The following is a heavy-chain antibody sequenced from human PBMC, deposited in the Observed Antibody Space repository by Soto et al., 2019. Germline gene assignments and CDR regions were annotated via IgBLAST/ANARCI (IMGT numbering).Heavy chain of an antibody. V-gene: IGHV3-49*03. Sequence: GGSLRLSCTASGFTFGDYAMSWFRQAPGKGLEWVGFIRSKAYGGTTEYAASVKGRFTISRDDSKSIAYLQMNSLKTEDTAVYYCTRAVIWYCSGGSCYSDAFDIWGQGTMVTVSS. J-gene: IGHJ3*02. CDR2: IRSKAYGGTT. D-gene: IGHD2-15*01. CDR3: TRAVIWYCSGGSCYSDAFDI. CDR1: GFTFGDYA.